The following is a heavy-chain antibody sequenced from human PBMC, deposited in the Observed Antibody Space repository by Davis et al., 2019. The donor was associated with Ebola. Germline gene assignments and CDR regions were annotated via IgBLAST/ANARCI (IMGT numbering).Heavy chain of an antibody. CDR2: ISYSGNT. Sequence: SETLSLTCTVSGDSIRSTGNYWSWIRQHPGKGLEWIGYISYSGNTYCNPSLKSRITISVDTSENQFSLKLSSVTAADTAVYYCARSSPYNVLTGYYHWFAPWGQGTLVTVSS. D-gene: IGHD3-9*01. CDR1: GDSIRSTGNY. CDR3: ARSSPYNVLTGYYHWFAP. J-gene: IGHJ5*02. V-gene: IGHV4-31*03.